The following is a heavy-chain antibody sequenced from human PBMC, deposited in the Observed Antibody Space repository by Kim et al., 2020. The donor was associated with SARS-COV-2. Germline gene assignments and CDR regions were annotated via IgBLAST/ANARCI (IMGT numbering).Heavy chain of an antibody. V-gene: IGHV3-9*01. D-gene: IGHD3-10*01. Sequence: GGSLRLSCAASGFTFDDYAMHWVRQAPGKGLEWVSGISWNSGSIGYADSVKGRFTISRDNAKNSLYLQMNSLRAEDTALYYCAKDMPPLYYDGSGSYEDYGMDVWGQGTTVTVSS. CDR1: GFTFDDYA. CDR2: ISWNSGSI. J-gene: IGHJ6*02. CDR3: AKDMPPLYYDGSGSYEDYGMDV.